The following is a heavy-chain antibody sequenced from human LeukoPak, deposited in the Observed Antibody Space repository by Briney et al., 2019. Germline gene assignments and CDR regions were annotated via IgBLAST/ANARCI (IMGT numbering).Heavy chain of an antibody. CDR3: ARAENWNP. J-gene: IGHJ5*02. Sequence: GGSLRLSCAASGFTFSSNYMSWVRQAPGRGLEWVSLIYSGGNTFYADSVKGRSTISRDNAKNSLYLQMNSLRDEDTAVYYCARAENWNPWGQGTLVTVSS. CDR2: IYSGGNT. D-gene: IGHD1-1*01. V-gene: IGHV3-53*01. CDR1: GFTFSSNY.